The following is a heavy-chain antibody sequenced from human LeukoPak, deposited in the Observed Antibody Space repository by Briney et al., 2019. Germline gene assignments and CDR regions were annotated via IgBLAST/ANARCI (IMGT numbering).Heavy chain of an antibody. CDR1: GGSISSVGYY. D-gene: IGHD6-19*01. Sequence: PSETLSLTCTVSGGSISSVGYYWSWIRQHPGKGLEWIGYIYYTGSTYYHPSLESRVTISVDTSKNQFSLKVRSVTAADTAVYYCARDFASGRDGPFDYWGQGTLVTVSS. CDR3: ARDFASGRDGPFDY. CDR2: IYYTGST. J-gene: IGHJ4*02. V-gene: IGHV4-31*03.